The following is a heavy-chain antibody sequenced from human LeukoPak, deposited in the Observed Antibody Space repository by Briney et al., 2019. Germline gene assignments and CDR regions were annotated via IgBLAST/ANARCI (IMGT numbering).Heavy chain of an antibody. CDR2: ISSSGDTI. J-gene: IGHJ5*02. CDR1: GFTFRSYE. V-gene: IGHV3-48*03. Sequence: PGGSLRLSCAVSGFTFRSYEMNWVRQAPGKGLEWVSYISSSGDTIYYADSVKGRFTISRDNAKNSLYLQMNSLRAEDTAVYYCAKDRGLRYFGVDWFDPWGQGTLVTVSS. CDR3: AKDRGLRYFGVDWFDP. D-gene: IGHD3-9*01.